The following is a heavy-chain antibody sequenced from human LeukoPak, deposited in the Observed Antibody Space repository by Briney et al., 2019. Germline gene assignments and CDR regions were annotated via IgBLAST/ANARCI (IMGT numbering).Heavy chain of an antibody. CDR1: GGSIGSGSYY. J-gene: IGHJ4*02. V-gene: IGHV4-61*02. CDR2: IYTSGST. CDR3: ARRPKKYCSSTSCNYYFDY. D-gene: IGHD2-2*01. Sequence: SETLSLTCTVSGGSIGSGSYYWSWIRQPAGKELEWIGRIYTSGSTNYNPSLKSRVTISVDTSKNQFSLKLSSVTAADTAVYYCARRPKKYCSSTSCNYYFDYRGQGTLVTVSS.